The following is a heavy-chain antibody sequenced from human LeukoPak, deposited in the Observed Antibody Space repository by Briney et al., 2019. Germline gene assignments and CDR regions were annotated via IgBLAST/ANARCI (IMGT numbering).Heavy chain of an antibody. V-gene: IGHV1-2*02. CDR3: AREPLKKSRRPFDP. CDR1: GYTFTGYY. J-gene: IGHJ5*02. Sequence: ASVKVSCKASGYTFTGYYMHWVQQAPGQGLEWMGWINPNSGGTNYAQKFQGRVTMTRDTSISTAYMELSRLRSDDTAVYYCAREPLKKSRRPFDPWGQGTLVTVSS. CDR2: INPNSGGT. D-gene: IGHD1-14*01.